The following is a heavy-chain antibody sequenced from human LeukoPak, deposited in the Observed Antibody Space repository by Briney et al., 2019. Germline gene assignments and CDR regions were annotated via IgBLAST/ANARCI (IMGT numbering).Heavy chain of an antibody. CDR3: ARQSGGNYFDY. D-gene: IGHD2-15*01. V-gene: IGHV1-2*02. J-gene: IGHJ4*02. CDR1: GYTFTGYY. CDR2: INPNSGDT. Sequence: ASVKVSCKASGYTFTGYYMHWVRQAPGQGLEWMGWINPNSGDTNYAQKFQGRVTMTRDTSISTAYMELSRLRSDDTAVYYCARQSGGNYFDYWGQGTLVTVSS.